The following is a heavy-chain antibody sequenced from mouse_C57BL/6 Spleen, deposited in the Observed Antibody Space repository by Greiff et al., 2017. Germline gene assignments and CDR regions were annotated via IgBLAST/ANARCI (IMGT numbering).Heavy chain of an antibody. CDR1: GYTFTDHT. CDR2: IYPRDGST. V-gene: IGHV1-78*01. J-gene: IGHJ4*01. Sequence: VQLQQSDAELVKPGASVKISCKVSGYTFTDHTIHWMKQRPEQGLEWIGYIYPRDGSTKYNEKFKGKATLTADKSSSTAYMQLNSLTSEDSAVYFCASQRVYYGDDVGAMDYWGQGTSVTVSS. D-gene: IGHD2-2*01. CDR3: ASQRVYYGDDVGAMDY.